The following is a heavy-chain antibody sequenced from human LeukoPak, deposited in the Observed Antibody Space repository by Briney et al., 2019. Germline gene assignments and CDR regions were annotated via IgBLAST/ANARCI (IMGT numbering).Heavy chain of an antibody. V-gene: IGHV3-53*01. CDR3: ARVQTGTTNWFDP. J-gene: IGHJ5*02. D-gene: IGHD1-1*01. Sequence: GGSLRLSCAASGFTVSSNYMTWVRQAPGRGLEWVSTMYSGGSTYYADSVKGRFTISRDNGKNSLYLQMNSLRAEDTAVYYCARVQTGTTNWFDPWGQGTLVTVSS. CDR2: MYSGGST. CDR1: GFTVSSNY.